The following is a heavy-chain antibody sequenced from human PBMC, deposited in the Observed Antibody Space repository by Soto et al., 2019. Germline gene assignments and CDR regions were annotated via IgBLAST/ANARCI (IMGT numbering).Heavy chain of an antibody. J-gene: IGHJ4*02. CDR1: GFTFGDYA. D-gene: IGHD2-21*02. Sequence: QPGGSLRLSCTGFGFTFGDYAMGWVRQAPGKGLEWVGFIRGEAYGGTTEYAASVKGRFTLSRDESESIAYLQMNSLKTEDTGIYFCTTNVVVTPTPFAYWGQGTLVTVSS. CDR2: IRGEAYGGTT. V-gene: IGHV3-49*04. CDR3: TTNVVVTPTPFAY.